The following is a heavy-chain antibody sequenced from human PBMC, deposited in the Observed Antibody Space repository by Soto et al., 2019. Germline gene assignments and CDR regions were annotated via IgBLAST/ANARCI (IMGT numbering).Heavy chain of an antibody. J-gene: IGHJ4*02. CDR3: AKLRFWSGYPDYFDY. CDR1: GFTFSSYA. V-gene: IGHV3-23*01. D-gene: IGHD3-3*01. Sequence: GESLRLSCAASGFTFSSYAMSWVHQAPGKGLEWVSAISGSGDSTYYADSVKGRFTISRDNSKNTLYLQMNSLRAEDTAVYYCAKLRFWSGYPDYFDYWGRGTLVTVS. CDR2: ISGSGDST.